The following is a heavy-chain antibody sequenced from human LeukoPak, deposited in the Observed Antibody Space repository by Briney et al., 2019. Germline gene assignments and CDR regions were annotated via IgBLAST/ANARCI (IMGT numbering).Heavy chain of an antibody. V-gene: IGHV4-34*01. CDR3: ASSIAVAFFDY. CDR1: GGSFSGYY. J-gene: IGHJ4*02. D-gene: IGHD6-19*01. Sequence: SETLSLTCAVYGGSFSGYYWSWIRQPPGKGLERIGEINHSGSTNYNPSLKSRVTISVDTSKNQFSLKLSSVTAADTAVYYCASSIAVAFFDYWGQGTLVTVSS. CDR2: INHSGST.